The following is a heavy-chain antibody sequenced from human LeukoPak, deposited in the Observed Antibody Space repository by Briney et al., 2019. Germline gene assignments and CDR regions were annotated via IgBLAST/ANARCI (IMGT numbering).Heavy chain of an antibody. CDR2: FSTYNGNT. CDR3: ARGRGIRYYYDSSGYYPFDY. Sequence: ASVKVSCKASGYTFTSYGICWVRQAPGQGLEWMGWFSTYNGNTNYAQKLQGRVTMTTDTSTSTAYMELRSLRSDDTAVYYCARGRGIRYYYDSSGYYPFDYWGQGTLVTVSS. J-gene: IGHJ4*02. D-gene: IGHD3-22*01. V-gene: IGHV1-18*01. CDR1: GYTFTSYG.